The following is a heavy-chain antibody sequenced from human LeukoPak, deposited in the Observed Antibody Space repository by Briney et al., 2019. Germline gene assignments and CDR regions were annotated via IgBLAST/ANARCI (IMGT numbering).Heavy chain of an antibody. D-gene: IGHD2-2*01. V-gene: IGHV4-39*01. Sequence: SQTLSLTCTVSGGSISSGGYYWSWIRQPPGKGLEWIGNIYYSGDAYYSPSLKSRVTISVDTSKNQFSLKLSSVTAADTAVYYCARQRQYQLPDSWGQGTLVTVSS. CDR3: ARQRQYQLPDS. CDR1: GGSISSGGYY. J-gene: IGHJ4*02. CDR2: IYYSGDA.